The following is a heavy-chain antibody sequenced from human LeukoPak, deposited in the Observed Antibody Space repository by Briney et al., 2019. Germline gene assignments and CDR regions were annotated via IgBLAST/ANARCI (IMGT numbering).Heavy chain of an antibody. Sequence: ASVTVSCKASEYTFTAYYLHWVRQAPGQGLEWMGWINPKSGDTKYAQNFQGRVTMTRDTSISTAYMELRRVRSDDMAVYYCARPLSRKDSFTWTREGFWFDPWGQGTLVTVSS. CDR3: ARPLSRKDSFTWTREGFWFDP. J-gene: IGHJ5*02. CDR1: EYTFTAYY. V-gene: IGHV1-2*02. D-gene: IGHD2/OR15-2a*01. CDR2: INPKSGDT.